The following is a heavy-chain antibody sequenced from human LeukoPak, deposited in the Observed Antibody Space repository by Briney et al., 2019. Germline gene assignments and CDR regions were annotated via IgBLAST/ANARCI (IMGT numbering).Heavy chain of an antibody. CDR2: INAGNGNT. J-gene: IGHJ4*02. D-gene: IGHD3-10*01. V-gene: IGHV1-3*01. Sequence: GASVKVSCKASGYTFTSYAMHWVRQAPGQRLEWMGWINAGNGNTKYSQKFQGRATITRDTSASTAYMELSSLRSEDTAVYYCARGSGSYTFDYWGQGTLVTVSS. CDR3: ARGSGSYTFDY. CDR1: GYTFTSYA.